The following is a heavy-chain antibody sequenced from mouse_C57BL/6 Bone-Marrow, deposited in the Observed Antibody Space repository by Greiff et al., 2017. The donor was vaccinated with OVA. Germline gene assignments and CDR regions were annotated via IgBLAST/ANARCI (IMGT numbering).Heavy chain of an antibody. CDR2: IDPSDSYT. CDR3: ASDSNYGAGFAY. J-gene: IGHJ3*01. D-gene: IGHD2-5*01. CDR1: GYTFTSYW. Sequence: QVQLQQPGAELVMPGASVKLSCKASGYTFTSYWMHWVKQRPGQGLEWIGEIDPSDSYTNYNQKFKGKSTLTVDKSSSTAYMQLSSLTSEDSAVYYCASDSNYGAGFAYWGQGTLVTVSA. V-gene: IGHV1-69*01.